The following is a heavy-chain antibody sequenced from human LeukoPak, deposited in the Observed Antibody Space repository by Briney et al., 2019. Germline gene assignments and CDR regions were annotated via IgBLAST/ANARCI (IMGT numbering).Heavy chain of an antibody. J-gene: IGHJ4*02. CDR2: ISSSSSTI. CDR1: GFTFSSYS. V-gene: IGHV3-48*04. D-gene: IGHD6-19*01. Sequence: GGSLRLSCAASGFTFSSYSMNWVRQAPGKGLEWVSYISSSSSTIYYADSVKGRFTISRDNAKNSLYLQMNSLRAEDTAVYYCARDRSSGWYVRMFDYWGQGTLVTVSS. CDR3: ARDRSSGWYVRMFDY.